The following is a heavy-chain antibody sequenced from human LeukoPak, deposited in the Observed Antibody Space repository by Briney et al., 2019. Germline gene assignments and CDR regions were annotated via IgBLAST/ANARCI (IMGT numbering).Heavy chain of an antibody. D-gene: IGHD1-14*01. CDR2: IYSGGST. CDR1: GISFSSNY. Sequence: GGSLRLSCAASGISFSSNYMNWVPQSPGKGREWVSVIYSGGSTYYADSVKGRFTISRDNSKNTLYLHMNSLRAEDTAVYYCARDMSPWETRNPDAFDIWGQGTMVTVSS. V-gene: IGHV3-53*01. J-gene: IGHJ3*02. CDR3: ARDMSPWETRNPDAFDI.